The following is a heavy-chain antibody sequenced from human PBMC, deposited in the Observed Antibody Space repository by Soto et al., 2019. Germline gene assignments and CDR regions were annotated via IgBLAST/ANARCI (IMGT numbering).Heavy chain of an antibody. V-gene: IGHV3-48*03. D-gene: IGHD3-16*01. CDR1: GFTFSSYE. Sequence: PGGSLRLSCAASGFTFSSYEMNWVRQAPGKGLEWVSYISSSGSTIYYADSVKGRFTISRDNAKNSLYLQMNSLRAEDTAVYYCARAVTFGGVTDYWGQGTLVTVSS. J-gene: IGHJ4*02. CDR3: ARAVTFGGVTDY. CDR2: ISSSGSTI.